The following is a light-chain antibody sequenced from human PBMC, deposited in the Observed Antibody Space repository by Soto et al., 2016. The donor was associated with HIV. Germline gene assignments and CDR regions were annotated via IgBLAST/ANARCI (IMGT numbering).Light chain of an antibody. CDR1: QSLLHSNGYYY. V-gene: IGKV2-28*01. J-gene: IGKJ5*01. CDR3: MQALQTPLT. Sequence: EIVMTQSPLSLPVTPGEPASISCRSSQSLLHSNGYYYLTWYLQRPGQSPRRLISLGSDRASGVPDRFSGSGSGTDFTLRISRVEAEDVGVYYCMQALQTPLTFSQGTRLEIK. CDR2: LGS.